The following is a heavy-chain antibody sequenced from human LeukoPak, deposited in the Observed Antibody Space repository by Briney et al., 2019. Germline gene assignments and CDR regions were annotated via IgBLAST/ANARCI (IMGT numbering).Heavy chain of an antibody. V-gene: IGHV1-46*01. CDR3: ARDSLYGVVDY. Sequence: AAVKVSCKTSGYTFTSYYIHWVRQAPGQGLEWMGIINPSGGSTSYAQKFQGRVTMTRDTSTSTVYMYLSSLRSEDTAVYYCARDSLYGVVDYWGQGTLVTVSS. CDR2: INPSGGST. CDR1: GYTFTSYY. J-gene: IGHJ4*02. D-gene: IGHD4-17*01.